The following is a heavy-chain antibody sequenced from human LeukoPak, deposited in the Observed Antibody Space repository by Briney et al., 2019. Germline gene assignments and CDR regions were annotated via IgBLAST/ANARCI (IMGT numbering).Heavy chain of an antibody. Sequence: GASVKVSCKASGYTFTGYYMHWVRQAPGQGLEWMGWINPNSGGTNYAQKFQGRVTMTRDTSISTAYMELSRLRSDDTAVYYCARDQGLHCSSTSCHTGDAFDIWGQGTMVTVSS. CDR3: ARDQGLHCSSTSCHTGDAFDI. D-gene: IGHD2-2*02. J-gene: IGHJ3*02. CDR1: GYTFTGYY. CDR2: INPNSGGT. V-gene: IGHV1-2*02.